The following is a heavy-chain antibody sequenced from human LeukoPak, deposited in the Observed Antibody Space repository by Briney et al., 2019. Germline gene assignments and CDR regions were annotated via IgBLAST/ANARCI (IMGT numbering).Heavy chain of an antibody. J-gene: IGHJ4*02. D-gene: IGHD5-24*01. CDR2: IYTSGST. V-gene: IGHV4-4*09. CDR1: GGSISSYY. Sequence: PSETLSLTCTVSGGSISSYYWSWIRQPPGKGLEWIGYIYTSGSTNYNPSLKSRVTISVDTSKNQFSLKLSSVTAADTAVYYCARHFNPKMATINLRFDYWGQGTLVTVSS. CDR3: ARHFNPKMATINLRFDY.